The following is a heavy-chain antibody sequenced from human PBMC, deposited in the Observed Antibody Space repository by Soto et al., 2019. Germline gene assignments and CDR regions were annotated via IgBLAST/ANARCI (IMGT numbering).Heavy chain of an antibody. Sequence: ASVKVSCKASGYIFTSYYMHWVRQAPGQGLEWMGIINPSGGSTSYAQKFQGRVTMTRDTSTSTVYMELSSLRSEDTAVYYCARGPYGDYFLDYFDYWGQGTLVTVSS. CDR3: ARGPYGDYFLDYFDY. J-gene: IGHJ4*02. CDR2: INPSGGST. D-gene: IGHD4-17*01. CDR1: GYIFTSYY. V-gene: IGHV1-46*03.